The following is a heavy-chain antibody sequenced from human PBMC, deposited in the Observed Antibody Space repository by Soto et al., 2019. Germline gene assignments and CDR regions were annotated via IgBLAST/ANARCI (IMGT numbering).Heavy chain of an antibody. CDR2: IWYDGSNK. CDR1: GFTFSSYG. V-gene: IGHV3-33*01. J-gene: IGHJ4*02. D-gene: IGHD1-26*01. CDR3: AREPRGLVGATGYFDY. Sequence: QVQLVESGGGVVQPGRSLRLSCAASGFTFSSYGMHWVRQAPGKGLEWVAVIWYDGSNKYYADSVKGRFTISRDNSKNTLYLQMNSLRAEDTAVYYCAREPRGLVGATGYFDYWGQGTLVTASS.